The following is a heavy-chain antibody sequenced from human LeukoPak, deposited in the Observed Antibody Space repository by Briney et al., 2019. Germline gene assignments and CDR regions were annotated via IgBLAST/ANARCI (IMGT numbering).Heavy chain of an antibody. V-gene: IGHV4-59*01. CDR1: GGSISSYY. CDR3: AGTYSSSSGYYCGMDV. CDR2: IYYSGST. Sequence: SETLSLTCTVSGGSISSYYWSWIRQPPGKGLEWIGYIYYSGSTNYNPSLKSRVTISVDTSKNQLSLKLSSVTAADTAVYYCAGTYSSSSGYYCGMDVWGQGTTVTVSS. D-gene: IGHD6-6*01. J-gene: IGHJ6*02.